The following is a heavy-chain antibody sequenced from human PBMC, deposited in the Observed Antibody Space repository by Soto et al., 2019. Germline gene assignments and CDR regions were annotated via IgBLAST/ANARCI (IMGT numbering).Heavy chain of an antibody. Sequence: QIQLVQSGAEVKKPGASVKVSCKASGYTFTNYDLGWVRQAPGQGLEWMGWISPYSDNTNYEQKLQGRVTMTTDTSMSTAYMELRSLRSDATAVYYCVRFASSGWYTGGYWGQGTLVTVSS. D-gene: IGHD6-19*01. CDR1: GYTFTNYD. J-gene: IGHJ4*02. CDR3: VRFASSGWYTGGY. CDR2: ISPYSDNT. V-gene: IGHV1-18*01.